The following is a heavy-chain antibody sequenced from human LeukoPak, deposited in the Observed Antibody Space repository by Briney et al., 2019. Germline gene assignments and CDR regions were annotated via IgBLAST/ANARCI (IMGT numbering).Heavy chain of an antibody. D-gene: IGHD2-2*03. J-gene: IGHJ6*02. Sequence: ALVKVSCKASGYTFTGYYMHWVRQAPGQGLEWMGWINPNSGGTNYAQKFQGRVTMTRDTSISTAYMELSRLRSDDTAVYYCARVGFYYYYGMDVWGQGTTVTVSS. V-gene: IGHV1-2*02. CDR3: ARVGFYYYYGMDV. CDR1: GYTFTGYY. CDR2: INPNSGGT.